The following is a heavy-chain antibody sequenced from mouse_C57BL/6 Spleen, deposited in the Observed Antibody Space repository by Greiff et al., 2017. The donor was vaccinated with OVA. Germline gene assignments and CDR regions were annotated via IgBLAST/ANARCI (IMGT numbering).Heavy chain of an antibody. J-gene: IGHJ2*01. Sequence: VQLQQPGAELVRPGSSVKLSCKASGYTFTSYWMHWVKQRPIQGLEWIGNIDPSDSGTHYNQKFKDKATLTVAKSSSTAYMQLSSLTSEDSAVYYCALDSSGYVGGYWGQGTTLTVSS. CDR3: ALDSSGYVGGY. CDR1: GYTFTSYW. CDR2: IDPSDSGT. D-gene: IGHD3-2*02. V-gene: IGHV1-52*01.